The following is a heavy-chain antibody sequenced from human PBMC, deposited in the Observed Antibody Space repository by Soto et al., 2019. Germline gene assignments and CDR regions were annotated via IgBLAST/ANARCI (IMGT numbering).Heavy chain of an antibody. CDR2: INPNSGDT. Sequence: ASVKVSCKASGYTFTGYYVHWVRRAPGQGLEWMGWINPNSGDTSYPQNFQGRVTMTSDTSISAAYMEVSRLTSDDTAVYYCARETDCTNGVCHRDCWGQGTLVTVSS. CDR3: ARETDCTNGVCHRDC. CDR1: GYTFTGYY. J-gene: IGHJ4*02. D-gene: IGHD2-8*01. V-gene: IGHV1-2*02.